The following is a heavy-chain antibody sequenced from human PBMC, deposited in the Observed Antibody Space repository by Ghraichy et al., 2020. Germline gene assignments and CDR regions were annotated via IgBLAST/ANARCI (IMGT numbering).Heavy chain of an antibody. CDR2: ISGSGGST. CDR3: AKDWIGRTYYDILTGYSYFDY. CDR1: GFTFSSYA. Sequence: GGSLRLSCAASGFTFSSYAMSWVRQAPGKGLEWVSAISGSGGSTYYADSVKGRFTISRDNSKNTLYLQMNSLRAEDTAVYYCAKDWIGRTYYDILTGYSYFDYWGQGTLVTVSS. J-gene: IGHJ4*02. D-gene: IGHD3-9*01. V-gene: IGHV3-23*01.